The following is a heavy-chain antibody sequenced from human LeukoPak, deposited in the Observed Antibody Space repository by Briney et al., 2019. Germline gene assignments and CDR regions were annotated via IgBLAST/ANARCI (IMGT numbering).Heavy chain of an antibody. Sequence: GGSLRLSCAASGFTFDYYAMHWVRQAPGKGLEWVSGISWNSGSIGYADSVKGRLTISRYNAKNSLYLQMNSLRAEDVALYYCAKDWGLRLGELSSTLFGYWGQGTLVTVSS. J-gene: IGHJ4*02. D-gene: IGHD3-16*02. V-gene: IGHV3-9*03. CDR2: ISWNSGSI. CDR1: GFTFDYYA. CDR3: AKDWGLRLGELSSTLFGY.